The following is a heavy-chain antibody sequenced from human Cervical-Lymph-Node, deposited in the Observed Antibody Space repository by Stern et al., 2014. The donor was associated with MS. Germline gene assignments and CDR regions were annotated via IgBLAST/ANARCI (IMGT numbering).Heavy chain of an antibody. D-gene: IGHD7-27*01. J-gene: IGHJ4*02. CDR1: GYTFTDNH. CDR2: IDPKNGDT. CDR3: ARENWVFIY. V-gene: IGHV1-2*02. Sequence: QVQLVESGAEEKKPGASVKVSCKTSGYTFTDNHMHWVRQAPGQGLEWMGRIDPKNGDTNYAQKFQGRITMPTDTSINTAYMELTRLTSDDTAIYYCARENWVFIYWGQGTLVTVSS.